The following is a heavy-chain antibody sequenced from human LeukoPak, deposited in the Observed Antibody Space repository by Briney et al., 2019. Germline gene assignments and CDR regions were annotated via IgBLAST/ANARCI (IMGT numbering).Heavy chain of an antibody. J-gene: IGHJ5*02. CDR3: ARGDFWSGYYGGFDP. CDR2: IIPIFGTA. D-gene: IGHD3-3*01. V-gene: IGHV1-69*05. CDR1: GGTFISYA. Sequence: SVKVSCKASGGTFISYAISWVRQAPGQGLEWMGGIIPIFGTANYAQKFQGRVTITTDESTSTAYMELSSLRSEDTAVYYCARGDFWSGYYGGFDPWGQGTLVTVSS.